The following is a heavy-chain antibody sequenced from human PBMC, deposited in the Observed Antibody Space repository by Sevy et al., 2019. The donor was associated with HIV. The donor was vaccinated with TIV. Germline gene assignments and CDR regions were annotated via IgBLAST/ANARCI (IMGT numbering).Heavy chain of an antibody. CDR1: GFTFSSYG. D-gene: IGHD3-22*01. CDR2: ISNDGSNK. V-gene: IGHV3-30*03. J-gene: IGHJ4*02. Sequence: GGSLRLSCAASGFTFSSYGMHWVRQAPGKGLEWVAVISNDGSNKYYADSVKGQFTIARDNSKNTLYLQMNSLRAEDTAVFYCARSTSSSPKHYYDSGGSQGYFDYWGQGTLVTVSS. CDR3: ARSTSSSPKHYYDSGGSQGYFDY.